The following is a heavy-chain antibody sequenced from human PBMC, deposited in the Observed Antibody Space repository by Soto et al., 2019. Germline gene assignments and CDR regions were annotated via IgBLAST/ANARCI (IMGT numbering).Heavy chain of an antibody. CDR2: INHSGST. J-gene: IGHJ5*02. CDR3: ARGGYSRSWYSANWFDP. V-gene: IGHV4-34*01. CDR1: GGSFSGYY. D-gene: IGHD6-13*01. Sequence: PSETLSLTCAVYGGSFSGYYWSWIRQPPGKGLEWIGEINHSGSTNYNPSLKSRVTISVDTSKNQFSLKLSSVTAADTAVYYCARGGYSRSWYSANWFDPWGQGTLVTVSS.